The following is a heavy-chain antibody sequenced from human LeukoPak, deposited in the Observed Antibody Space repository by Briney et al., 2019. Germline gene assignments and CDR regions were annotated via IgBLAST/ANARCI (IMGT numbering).Heavy chain of an antibody. CDR3: ARDPYYDILTGWDSNAFDI. Sequence: GGSLRLSCAASGFTFSSYSMNWVRQAPGKGLEWVSSISSSSSYIYYADSVKGRFTISRDNAKNSLYLQMNSLRAEDTAVYYCARDPYYDILTGWDSNAFDIWGQGTMVTVSS. V-gene: IGHV3-21*01. CDR1: GFTFSSYS. D-gene: IGHD3-9*01. CDR2: ISSSSSYI. J-gene: IGHJ3*02.